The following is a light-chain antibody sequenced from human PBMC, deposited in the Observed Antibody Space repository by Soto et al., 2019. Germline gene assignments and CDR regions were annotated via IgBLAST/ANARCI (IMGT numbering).Light chain of an antibody. V-gene: IGKV4-1*01. Sequence: DIVMTQSPDSLAVSLGERATINCKSSQSVLYSSNNKNYLAWYQQKPGQPPKVLLYWASTRESGVPDRFNGSGSGTDFTLTISSLEPEDFAVYYCQQRSNWPPITFGQGTRLEIK. CDR3: QQRSNWPPIT. CDR1: QSVLYSSNNKNY. CDR2: WAS. J-gene: IGKJ5*01.